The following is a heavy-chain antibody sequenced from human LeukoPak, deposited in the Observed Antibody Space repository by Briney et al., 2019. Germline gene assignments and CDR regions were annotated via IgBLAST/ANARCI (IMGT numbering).Heavy chain of an antibody. D-gene: IGHD6-13*01. CDR2: TYYSGST. Sequence: SQTLSLTCTVSGGSISSGDYYWSWIRQPPGKGLEWIGYTYYSGSTYYNPSLKSRVTISVDTSKNQFSLKLSSVTAADTAVYYCARVASSSWYYFDYWGQGTLVTVSS. CDR3: ARVASSSWYYFDY. J-gene: IGHJ4*02. V-gene: IGHV4-30-4*08. CDR1: GGSISSGDYY.